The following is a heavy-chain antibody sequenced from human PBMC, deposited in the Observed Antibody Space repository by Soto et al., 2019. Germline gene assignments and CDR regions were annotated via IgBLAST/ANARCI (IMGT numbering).Heavy chain of an antibody. J-gene: IGHJ6*03. CDR1: GGTFSSYT. Sequence: GASVKVSWKASGGTFSSYTISWVRQAPGQGLEWMGRIIPILGIANYAQKFQGRVTITADKSTSTAYMELSSLRSEDTAVYYCARVKYYYYYYVEVWCKGTTVTVSS. V-gene: IGHV1-69*02. CDR2: IIPILGIA. CDR3: ARVKYYYYYYVEV.